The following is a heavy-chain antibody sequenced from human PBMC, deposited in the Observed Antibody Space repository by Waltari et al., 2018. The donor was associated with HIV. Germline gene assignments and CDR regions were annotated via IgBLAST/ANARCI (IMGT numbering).Heavy chain of an antibody. Sequence: QVQLIQSGAEMKKPGASMKVSRKASEYTFTTYHIHWVRQAPGEGLEWMGWINPDNGDTQYAQKFQGWVSMTRDTSINTAYMNLTRLRSEDSAVYYCARALSTTWHNLDYWGQGTLVTVSS. J-gene: IGHJ4*02. CDR1: EYTFTTYH. D-gene: IGHD2-2*01. V-gene: IGHV1-2*04. CDR2: INPDNGDT. CDR3: ARALSTTWHNLDY.